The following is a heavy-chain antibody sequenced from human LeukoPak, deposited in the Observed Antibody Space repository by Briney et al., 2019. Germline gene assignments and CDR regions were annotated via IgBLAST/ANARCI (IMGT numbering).Heavy chain of an antibody. J-gene: IGHJ5*02. D-gene: IGHD6-19*01. Sequence: GGSLLLSCAVSGFTVISIYMSWVRQAPGKGLEWVSFIYSDGNTYYGDSVKGRFTLSRDSSRNTLYLQMNSLTVDDTAVYYCAGDTHSSSWYDHWGQGTLVTVSS. CDR1: GFTVISIY. CDR2: IYSDGNT. CDR3: AGDTHSSSWYDH. V-gene: IGHV3-53*01.